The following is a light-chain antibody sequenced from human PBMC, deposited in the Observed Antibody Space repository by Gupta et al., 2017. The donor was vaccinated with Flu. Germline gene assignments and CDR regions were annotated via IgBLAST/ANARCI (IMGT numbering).Light chain of an antibody. J-gene: IGKJ2*03. CDR2: AAS. V-gene: IGKV1-39*01. Sequence: DIQLTQSPSSLSASVGDRVTITCRASQSISTYLNWYRQKPGEAPELLIYAASSWQNGVPSRFSGSGSGTDFTLTISSRLPEDFATYHCQQTDSSPLYSFGQGTKVDIK. CDR1: QSISTY. CDR3: QQTDSSPLYS.